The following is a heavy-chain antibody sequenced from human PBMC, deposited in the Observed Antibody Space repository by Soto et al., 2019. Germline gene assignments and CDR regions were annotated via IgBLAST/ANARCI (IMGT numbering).Heavy chain of an antibody. CDR3: ARHRGRTVRLNGMDV. CDR2: IYPGDSDT. CDR1: GYSFTSHW. Sequence: PGESLKISRKGSGYSFTSHWIGWVRQMPGKGLEWMGIIYPGDSDTRYSPSFQGQVTISADKSISTAYLQWSSLKASDTAIYYCARHRGRTVRLNGMDVWGQGTTVTVSS. V-gene: IGHV5-51*01. J-gene: IGHJ6*02. D-gene: IGHD4-4*01.